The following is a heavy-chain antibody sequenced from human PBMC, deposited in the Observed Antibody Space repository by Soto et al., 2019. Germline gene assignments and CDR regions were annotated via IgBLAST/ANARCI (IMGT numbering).Heavy chain of an antibody. V-gene: IGHV1-69*13. D-gene: IGHD3-9*01. CDR2: IIPIFGTA. CDR3: ARGGIPIRYFDERVLSGMDV. CDR1: GGTFSSYA. J-gene: IGHJ6*02. Sequence: GASVKVSCKASGGTFSSYAISWVRQAPGQGLEWMGGIIPIFGTANYAQKFQGRVTITADESTSTAYKELSSLRSEDTAVYYCARGGIPIRYFDERVLSGMDVWGQGTTVTVSS.